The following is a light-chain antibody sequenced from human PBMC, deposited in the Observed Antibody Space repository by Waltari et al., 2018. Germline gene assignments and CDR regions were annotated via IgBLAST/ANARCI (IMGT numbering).Light chain of an antibody. V-gene: IGLV2-14*03. CDR3: SSYIPGPSLPVV. CDR2: DVT. Sequence: QSALTQPASVSGSPGQSITIPCTGPSSDVGDYNYFSWYQQHPGKAPKLMIFDVTNRPSGVSSRFSGSRSGNSASLTISGLQAEDEADSFCSSYIPGPSLPVVFGGRPRLPVL. J-gene: IGLJ3*02. CDR1: SSDVGDYNY.